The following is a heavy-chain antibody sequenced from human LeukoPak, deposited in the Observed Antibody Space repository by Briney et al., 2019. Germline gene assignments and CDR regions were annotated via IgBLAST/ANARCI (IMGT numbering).Heavy chain of an antibody. Sequence: ASVEVSCKASGGTFSSYAISWVRQAPGQGLEWMGRIIPILGIANYAQKFQGRVTITADKSTSTAYMELSSLRSEDTAVHYCARQEVVVAASWFDPWGQGTLVTVSS. V-gene: IGHV1-69*04. CDR3: ARQEVVVAASWFDP. J-gene: IGHJ5*02. CDR2: IIPILGIA. CDR1: GGTFSSYA. D-gene: IGHD2-15*01.